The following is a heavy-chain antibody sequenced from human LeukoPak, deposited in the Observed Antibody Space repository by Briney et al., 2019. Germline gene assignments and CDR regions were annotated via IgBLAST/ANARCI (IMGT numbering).Heavy chain of an antibody. CDR3: AKVVVATIDPWYFDY. CDR2: ISASGGST. J-gene: IGHJ4*02. V-gene: IGHV3-23*01. CDR1: GFTFTNYA. D-gene: IGHD5-12*01. Sequence: GGSLRLSCAASGFTFTNYAMSWVRQAPGKGLEWVSVISASGGSTKYADSVKGRVSISRDNSKNTLYLRMNSLRAEDTAVYYCAKVVVATIDPWYFDYWGQGTLVTVSS.